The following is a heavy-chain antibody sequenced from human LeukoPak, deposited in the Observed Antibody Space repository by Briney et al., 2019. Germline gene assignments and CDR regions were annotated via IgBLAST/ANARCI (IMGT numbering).Heavy chain of an antibody. CDR1: GYTFTGYY. V-gene: IGHV1-2*02. CDR2: INPNSGGT. CDR3: ARDREWFGELSVDAFDI. Sequence: ASVKVSCKASGYTFTGYYMHWVRQAPGQGLEWMGWINPNSGGTNYAQKFQGRVTMTRDTSISTAYMELSRLRSDDTAVYYCARDREWFGELSVDAFDIWGQGTTVTVSS. J-gene: IGHJ3*02. D-gene: IGHD3-10*01.